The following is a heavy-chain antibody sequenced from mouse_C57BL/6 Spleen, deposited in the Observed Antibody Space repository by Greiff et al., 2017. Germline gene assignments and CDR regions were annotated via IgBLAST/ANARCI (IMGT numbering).Heavy chain of an antibody. D-gene: IGHD3-2*02. V-gene: IGHV1-50*01. Sequence: QVQLQQPGAELVKPGASVKLSCKASGYTFTSYWMQWVKQRPGQGLEWIGEIDPSDSYTNYNQKFKGKATLTVDTSSSTAYMQLSSLTSEDSAVYYCARSRDSSGYNYYAMDYWGQGTSVTVSS. CDR3: ARSRDSSGYNYYAMDY. CDR1: GYTFTSYW. CDR2: IDPSDSYT. J-gene: IGHJ4*01.